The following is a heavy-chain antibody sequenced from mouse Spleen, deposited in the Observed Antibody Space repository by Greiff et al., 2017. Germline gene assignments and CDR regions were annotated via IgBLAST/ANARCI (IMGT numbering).Heavy chain of an antibody. V-gene: IGHV1-15*01. CDR1: GYTFTDYE. CDR2: IDPETGGT. CDR3: TRSAVTVFDY. J-gene: IGHJ2*01. D-gene: IGHD2-2*01. Sequence: QVQLQQSGAELVRPGASVTLSCKASGYTFTDYEMHWVKQTPVHGLEWIGAIDPETGGTAYNQKFKGKAILTADKSSSTAYMELRSLTSEDSAVYYCTRSAVTVFDYWGQGTTLTVSS.